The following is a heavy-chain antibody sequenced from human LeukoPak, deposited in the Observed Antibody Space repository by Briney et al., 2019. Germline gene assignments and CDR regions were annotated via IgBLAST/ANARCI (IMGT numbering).Heavy chain of an antibody. V-gene: IGHV4-59*12. CDR3: ARDRDGYNLRNWFDP. CDR2: IYYSGNT. D-gene: IGHD5-24*01. Sequence: AETLSLACTASGDSITNSYWSWIRQPPGKGLEWIAYIYYSGNTKYNPSLKSRVTISVDTSKNHFSLKVTSVTAADTAVYYCARDRDGYNLRNWFDPWGQGTLVTVSS. CDR1: GDSITNSY. J-gene: IGHJ5*02.